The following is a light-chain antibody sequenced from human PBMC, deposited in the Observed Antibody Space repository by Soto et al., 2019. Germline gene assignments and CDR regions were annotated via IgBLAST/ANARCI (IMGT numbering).Light chain of an antibody. CDR2: AAS. CDR1: PTVPRY. J-gene: IGKJ1*01. CDR3: QQTYNTPRT. V-gene: IGKV1-39*01. Sequence: DIQMPQSPSSLSASVGDRVTITCRASPTVPRYFTWYQQKPGKPPNLLISAASTLQSGVPSRFSGSGSGRDFTLIISSLQPEDFATYYCQQTYNTPRTFGHGTQVEL.